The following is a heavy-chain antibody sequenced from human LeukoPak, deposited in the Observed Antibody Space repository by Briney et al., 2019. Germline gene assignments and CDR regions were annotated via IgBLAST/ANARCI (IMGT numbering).Heavy chain of an antibody. CDR1: GFTFSSYA. CDR2: ISGSGGST. D-gene: IGHD3-16*02. J-gene: IGHJ3*02. Sequence: PGGSLRLSCAASGFTFSSYAMSWVRQAPGKGLEWVSAISGSGGSTYYADSVKGRFTISRDNSKNTLYLQMNSLRAEDTAVYYCAKTQDHYPLRLGELSLGVNLGDAFDIWGQGTMVTVSS. V-gene: IGHV3-23*01. CDR3: AKTQDHYPLRLGELSLGVNLGDAFDI.